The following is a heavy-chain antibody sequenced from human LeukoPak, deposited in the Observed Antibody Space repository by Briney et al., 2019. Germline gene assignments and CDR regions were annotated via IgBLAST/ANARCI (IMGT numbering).Heavy chain of an antibody. CDR3: ARRYYYDSSGYFYVPFDS. D-gene: IGHD3-22*01. V-gene: IGHV1-46*01. CDR1: GYTFTSNY. Sequence: ASVKVSCKAFGYTFTSNYMHWVRQAPGQGPEWMGVISPSGGSTNYAQNFQGRVTITADESTSTAYMELSSLRSEDTAVYYCARRYYYDSSGYFYVPFDSWGQGTLVTVSS. CDR2: ISPSGGST. J-gene: IGHJ4*02.